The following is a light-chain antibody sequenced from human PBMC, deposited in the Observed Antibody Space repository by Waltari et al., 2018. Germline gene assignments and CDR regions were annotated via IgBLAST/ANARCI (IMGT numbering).Light chain of an antibody. CDR3: CSYTTSDTYV. CDR1: SSDVAGFHA. CDR2: GVA. V-gene: IGLV2-14*03. Sequence: HSALTQPASVSGSPGQSITIPCTGTSSDVAGFHAVSWYQQHPGKVPKLVIYGVADRPSGISNRVSGSKSGNTASLTISGLQAEDEADYYCCSYTTSDTYVFGTGTKVIVL. J-gene: IGLJ1*01.